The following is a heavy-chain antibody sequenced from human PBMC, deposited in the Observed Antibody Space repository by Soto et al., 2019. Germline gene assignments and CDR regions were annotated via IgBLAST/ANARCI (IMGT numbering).Heavy chain of an antibody. CDR3: ARARGLSYYYTMDV. CDR2: IFYSGST. CDR1: GGSISSYF. J-gene: IGHJ6*02. Sequence: SETLSLTCTVSGGSISSYFWNWIRQPPGKGLEWIGNIFYSGSTNYNPSLKSRVTISVDTSKNQFSLKLSSVTAVDTAVYHCARARGLSYYYTMDVWGQGTTVTVSS. V-gene: IGHV4-59*01.